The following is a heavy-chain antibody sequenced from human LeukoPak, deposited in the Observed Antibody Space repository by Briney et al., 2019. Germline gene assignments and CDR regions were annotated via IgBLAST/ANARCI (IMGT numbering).Heavy chain of an antibody. CDR3: ARVVLYYDFWSAYFHD. CDR1: GFIFSNYA. V-gene: IGHV3-30-3*01. CDR2: ISYDGSNK. D-gene: IGHD3-3*01. J-gene: IGHJ4*02. Sequence: PGGSLRLSCAASGFIFSNYAMHWVRQAPGKGLEWVAVISYDGSNKYYADSVKGRFTISRDNSKNTLFLQMNSLRAEDTAVYYCARVVLYYDFWSAYFHDWGQGTLVTVSS.